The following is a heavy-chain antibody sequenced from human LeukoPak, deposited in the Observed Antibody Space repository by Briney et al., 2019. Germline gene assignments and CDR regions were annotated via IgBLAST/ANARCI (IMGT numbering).Heavy chain of an antibody. D-gene: IGHD3-10*01. CDR1: GFTFSTYA. V-gene: IGHV3-30*02. J-gene: IGHJ4*02. CDR3: AKRGYYYGSGDEPYFDY. CDR2: IRYDGSNK. Sequence: GGSLRLSCAASGFTFSTYAMSWVRQAPGKGLEWVAFIRYDGSNKYYADSVKGRFTISRDNSKNTLYLQMNSLRAEDTAVYYCAKRGYYYGSGDEPYFDYWGQGTLVTVSS.